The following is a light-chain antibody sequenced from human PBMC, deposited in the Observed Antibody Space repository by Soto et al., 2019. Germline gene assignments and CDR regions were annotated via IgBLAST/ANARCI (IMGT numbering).Light chain of an antibody. Sequence: DIQMTQSPSTLSASVGDRVTITCRASQSISVWLAWYQQKAGKAPNLPIYKASTLKSGVPSRFSGSGSGTEYTLIISGLQPDDSATYYCQQYTNTNNPWMFGQGTKVDIK. J-gene: IGKJ1*01. CDR2: KAS. CDR3: QQYTNTNNPWM. V-gene: IGKV1-5*03. CDR1: QSISVW.